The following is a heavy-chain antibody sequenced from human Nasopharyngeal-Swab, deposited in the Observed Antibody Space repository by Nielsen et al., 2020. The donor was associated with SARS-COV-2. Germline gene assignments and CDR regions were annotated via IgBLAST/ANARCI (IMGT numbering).Heavy chain of an antibody. J-gene: IGHJ5*02. D-gene: IGHD4-17*01. V-gene: IGHV1-69*13. Sequence: SVKVSCKSSGGTFRNSGFSWVRQAPGQGIEWMGGIIPVFGPPLYPQKFQGRVTISADESTTTTYMELSRLRSQDTAVYYCAKVRTNYGIGLNGALDPWGQGPLVTVSS. CDR1: GGTFRNSG. CDR3: AKVRTNYGIGLNGALDP. CDR2: IIPVFGPP.